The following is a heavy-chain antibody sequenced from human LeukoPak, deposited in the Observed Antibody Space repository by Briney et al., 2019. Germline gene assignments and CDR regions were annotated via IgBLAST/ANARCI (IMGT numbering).Heavy chain of an antibody. CDR1: GFTFSNHA. V-gene: IGHV3-23*01. CDR2: ISGSGRTT. Sequence: PGGSLRLSCAASGFTFSNHAMSWVRQAPGKGLQWASVISGSGRTTEYADSVKGRFTTSRDNSKNTLSLQMNSLRVEDTAIYYCAKNVVVKRYFDYWGQGTLITVSS. CDR3: AKNVVVKRYFDY. D-gene: IGHD2-15*01. J-gene: IGHJ4*02.